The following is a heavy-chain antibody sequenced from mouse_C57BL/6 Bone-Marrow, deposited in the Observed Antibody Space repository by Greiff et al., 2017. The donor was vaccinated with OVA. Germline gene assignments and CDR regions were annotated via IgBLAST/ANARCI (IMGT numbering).Heavy chain of an antibody. CDR2: IYPSDSET. V-gene: IGHV1-61*01. CDR3: ARSDYYGSSRFAY. CDR1: GYTFTSYW. D-gene: IGHD1-1*01. J-gene: IGHJ3*01. Sequence: QVQLQQPGAELVRPGSSVKLSCKASGYTFTSYWMDWVKQRPGQGLEWIGNIYPSDSETHYTQKFKDKATLTVDKSSSTAYMQLSSLTSEDSAVYYCARSDYYGSSRFAYWGQGTLVTVSA.